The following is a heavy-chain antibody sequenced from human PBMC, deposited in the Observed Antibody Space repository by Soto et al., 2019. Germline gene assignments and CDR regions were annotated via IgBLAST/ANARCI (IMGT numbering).Heavy chain of an antibody. CDR2: IYHSGST. Sequence: SETLSLTCAVSGGSISSSNWWSWVRQPPGKGLEWIGEIYHSGSTNYNPSLKSRVTISVDKSKNQFSLKLSSVTAADTAVYYCARIYNNYGDRALLFDYWGQGTLVTVSS. V-gene: IGHV4-4*02. CDR3: ARIYNNYGDRALLFDY. J-gene: IGHJ4*02. D-gene: IGHD4-17*01. CDR1: GGSISSSNW.